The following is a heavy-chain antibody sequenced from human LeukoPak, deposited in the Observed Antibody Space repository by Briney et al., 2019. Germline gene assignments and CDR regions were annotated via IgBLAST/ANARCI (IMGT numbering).Heavy chain of an antibody. V-gene: IGHV2-5*02. J-gene: IGHJ4*02. CDR2: IYWDDDK. CDR3: AHRVTNPLFDY. CDR1: GFSLSTTGVG. Sequence: SGPTLVNPTQTLTLTCTFSGFSLSTTGVGVGWIRQPPGKALEWLALIYWDDDKRYSPSLKSRLTITKDTSKNQVVLTMTNMGPVDTATYFCAHRVTNPLFDYWGQGTLVTVSS. D-gene: IGHD1-14*01.